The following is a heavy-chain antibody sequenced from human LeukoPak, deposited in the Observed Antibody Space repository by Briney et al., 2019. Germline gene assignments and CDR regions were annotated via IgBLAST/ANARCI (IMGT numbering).Heavy chain of an antibody. D-gene: IGHD5-12*01. CDR1: GFTFSSYW. V-gene: IGHV3-7*01. CDR2: IKKDGSEK. Sequence: GGSLRLSCAASGFTFSSYWMSWVRQAPGKGLEWVANIKKDGSEKYYVDSVKGRFTISRDNAKNSLYLQMNSLRAEDTAVYYCARDFLAKWNWFDPWGQGTLVTVSS. J-gene: IGHJ5*02. CDR3: ARDFLAKWNWFDP.